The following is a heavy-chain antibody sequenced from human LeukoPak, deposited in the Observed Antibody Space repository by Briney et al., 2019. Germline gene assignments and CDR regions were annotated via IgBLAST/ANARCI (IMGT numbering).Heavy chain of an antibody. D-gene: IGHD3-22*01. J-gene: IGHJ4*02. V-gene: IGHV1-2*04. CDR3: ASDRSFDKGPLDY. Sequence: GASVKVSCKASGYTFTGYYMHWVRQAPGQGLEWMGWINPNSGDTKYAQKFQGWVTMTRDTSISTAYMELSRLTSDDTAVYYCASDRSFDKGPLDYWGQGTLVIVSS. CDR1: GYTFTGYY. CDR2: INPNSGDT.